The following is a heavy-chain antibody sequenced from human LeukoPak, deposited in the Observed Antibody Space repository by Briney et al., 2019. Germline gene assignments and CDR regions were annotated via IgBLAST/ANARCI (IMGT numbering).Heavy chain of an antibody. CDR2: IYYRGST. CDR1: GGSVTSDY. CDR3: ARDDYSSGWSESGKFPYYQYNGMDV. D-gene: IGHD6-19*01. V-gene: IGHV4-59*02. J-gene: IGHJ6*02. Sequence: SETLSLTCSVSGGSVTSDYRSWVRQSPGKGLEWIGYIYYRGSTNYNPSLKSRATISVDTSKNQISLKLRSVTAADTAVYYCARDDYSSGWSESGKFPYYQYNGMDVWGQGTTVIVSS.